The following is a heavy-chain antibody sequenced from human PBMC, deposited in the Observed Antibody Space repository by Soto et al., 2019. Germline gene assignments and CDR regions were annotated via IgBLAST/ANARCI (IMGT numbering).Heavy chain of an antibody. CDR2: IYYSGST. Sequence: SETLSLTCTVSYASINSYHWTWIRQPPGKGLEWIGYIYYSGSTQYNPSLKSRVTISVDTSKNQFSLKLNSMTAADTAVYYCARHNYGSGSTYFDYWGQGTLVTVSS. CDR1: YASINSYH. J-gene: IGHJ4*02. D-gene: IGHD3-10*01. CDR3: ARHNYGSGSTYFDY. V-gene: IGHV4-59*08.